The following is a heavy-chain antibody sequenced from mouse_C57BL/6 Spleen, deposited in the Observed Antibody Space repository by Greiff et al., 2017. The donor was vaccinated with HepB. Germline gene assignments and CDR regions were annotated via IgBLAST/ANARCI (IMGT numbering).Heavy chain of an antibody. CDR3: TRYNYYGSRGFAY. CDR2: IDPETGGT. J-gene: IGHJ3*01. CDR1: GYTFTDYE. Sequence: QVQLQQSGAELVRPGASVTLSCKASGYTFTDYEMHWVKQTPVHGLEWIGAIDPETGGTAYNQKFKGKAILTADKSSSTAYMELRSLTSEDSAVYYCTRYNYYGSRGFAYWGQGTLVTVSA. V-gene: IGHV1-15*01. D-gene: IGHD1-1*01.